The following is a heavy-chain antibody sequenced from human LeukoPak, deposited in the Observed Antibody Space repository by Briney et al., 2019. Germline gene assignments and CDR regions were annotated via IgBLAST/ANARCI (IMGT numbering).Heavy chain of an antibody. CDR2: INAGNGNT. CDR1: GFTFSSYA. V-gene: IGHV1-3*01. J-gene: IGHJ4*02. Sequence: PGGSLRLSCAASGFTFSSYAMHWVRQAPGQRLEWMGWINAGNGNTKYSQKFQGRVTITRDTSASTAYMELSSLRSEDTAVYYCARAFTQRWLQLTPLGYWGQGTLVTVSS. D-gene: IGHD5-24*01. CDR3: ARAFTQRWLQLTPLGY.